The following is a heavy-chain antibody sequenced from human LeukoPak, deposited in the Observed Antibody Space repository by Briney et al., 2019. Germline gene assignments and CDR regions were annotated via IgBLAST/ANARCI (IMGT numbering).Heavy chain of an antibody. CDR3: ARVRSTSCYMMDCYYYYGMDV. V-gene: IGHV3-7*01. D-gene: IGHD2-2*02. CDR1: GFTFSSYW. J-gene: IGHJ6*02. Sequence: GGSLRLSCAASGFTFSSYWMSWVRQAPGKGLEWVANIKQDGSEKYYVDSVKGRFTISRDNAKNSLYLQMNSQRAEDTAVYYCARVRSTSCYMMDCYYYYGMDVWGQGTTVTVSS. CDR2: IKQDGSEK.